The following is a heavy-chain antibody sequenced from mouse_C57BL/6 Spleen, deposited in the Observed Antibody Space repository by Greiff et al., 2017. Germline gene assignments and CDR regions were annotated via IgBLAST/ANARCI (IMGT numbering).Heavy chain of an antibody. J-gene: IGHJ2*01. D-gene: IGHD2-4*01. CDR3: AREGNDYDGYYFDY. V-gene: IGHV1-54*01. CDR1: GYAFTNYL. CDR2: INPGSGGT. Sequence: QVQLQQPGAELVRPGTSVKVSCKASGYAFTNYLIEWVKQRPGPGLEWIGVINPGSGGTNYNEKFKGKATLTADKSSSTAYMQLSSLTSEDSAVYFCAREGNDYDGYYFDYWGQGTTLTVSS.